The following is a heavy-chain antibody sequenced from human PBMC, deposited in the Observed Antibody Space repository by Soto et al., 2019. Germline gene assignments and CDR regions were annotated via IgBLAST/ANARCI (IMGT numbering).Heavy chain of an antibody. Sequence: QVQLQESGPGLVKPSGTLSLTCAVSSGSISSSNWWSWVRQPPGKGLEWIGEIYHSGSTNYNPSLKSRITISVDKSKNQFSLKLSSVTAADTAVYYCARSIPYSGYVQGAFDIWGQGTMVTVSS. J-gene: IGHJ3*02. CDR2: IYHSGST. D-gene: IGHD5-12*01. CDR1: SGSISSSNW. V-gene: IGHV4-4*02. CDR3: ARSIPYSGYVQGAFDI.